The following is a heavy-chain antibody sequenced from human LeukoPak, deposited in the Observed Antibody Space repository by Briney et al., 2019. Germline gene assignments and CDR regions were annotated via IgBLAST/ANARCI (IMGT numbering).Heavy chain of an antibody. CDR2: IYYSGST. CDR1: GGSISSSSYY. J-gene: IGHJ4*02. D-gene: IGHD2-2*01. CDR3: ARFTLVPAFFFDY. Sequence: SETLSLTCTVSGGSISSSSYYWGWIRQPPGKGLEWIGSIYYSGSTYYNPSLKSRVTISVDTSKNQFSLKLSSVTAADTAMYFCARFTLVPAFFFDYWGQGALVIVSS. V-gene: IGHV4-39*01.